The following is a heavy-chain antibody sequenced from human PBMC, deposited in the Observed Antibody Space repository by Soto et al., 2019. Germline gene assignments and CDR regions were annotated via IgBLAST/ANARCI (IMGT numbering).Heavy chain of an antibody. CDR2: IIPMLGIA. J-gene: IGHJ4*02. Sequence: QVQLVQSGAEVKKPGSSVNVSGKASGASFSSYTLTWVRQAPGQGLEWMGKIIPMLGIANYAQKFQGRVSITADKSTTTAYMELSSLRSEDTAVYYCARSASYGPFDYWGQGTLVTVSS. CDR3: ARSASYGPFDY. V-gene: IGHV1-69*02. CDR1: GASFSSYT. D-gene: IGHD2-8*01.